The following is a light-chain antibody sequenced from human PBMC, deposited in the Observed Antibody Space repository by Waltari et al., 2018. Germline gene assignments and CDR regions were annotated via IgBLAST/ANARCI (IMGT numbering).Light chain of an antibody. CDR1: SSDVGGYNY. J-gene: IGLJ2*01. CDR3: SSYTTSSTVV. V-gene: IGLV2-14*03. CDR2: DVG. Sequence: QSALTQPASVSGSPGPSITISCTGTSSDVGGYNYVSWYQQHPAIAPNLMIYDVGNRPAGGSNRFSGSKSVNTASLSISGLQAEDEADYYGSSYTTSSTVVFGGGTKLTVL.